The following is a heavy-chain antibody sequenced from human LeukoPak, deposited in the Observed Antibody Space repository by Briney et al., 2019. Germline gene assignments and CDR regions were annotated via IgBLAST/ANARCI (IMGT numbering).Heavy chain of an antibody. D-gene: IGHD2-21*01. V-gene: IGHV1-69*04. CDR3: ARDAPDVAVIVHRRNWFDP. CDR2: IIPILGIA. Sequence: ASVKVSCKASGGTFSSYAISWVRQAPGQGLEWMGRIIPILGIANYAQKFQGRVTITADKSTSTAYMELSSLRSEDTAVYYCARDAPDVAVIVHRRNWFDPWGQGTLVTVSS. CDR1: GGTFSSYA. J-gene: IGHJ5*02.